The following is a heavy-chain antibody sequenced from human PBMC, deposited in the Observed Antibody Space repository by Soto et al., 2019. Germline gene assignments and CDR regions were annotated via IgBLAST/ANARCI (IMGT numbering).Heavy chain of an antibody. J-gene: IGHJ4*02. V-gene: IGHV3-30-3*01. Sequence: QEQLVESGGDVVQPGRSLTLSCAASGFTFSANAMHWVRQAPGKGLEWGAVIAYDGTIKIYRDAVKGRFTISRDDSKSTLDLQMNSLRPEDTAVYNCARDKIKGAPDYLDSWGQGTLVTVSS. CDR1: GFTFSANA. CDR2: IAYDGTIK. D-gene: IGHD1-26*01. CDR3: ARDKIKGAPDYLDS.